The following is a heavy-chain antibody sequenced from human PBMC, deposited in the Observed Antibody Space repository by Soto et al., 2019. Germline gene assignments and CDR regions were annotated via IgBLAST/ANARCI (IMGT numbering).Heavy chain of an antibody. V-gene: IGHV3-74*01. CDR1: GFIFKMYW. D-gene: IGHD2-8*02. Sequence: GGSLRLSCAASGFIFKMYWMHWVRQSPGKGLVWISRIYNDGTYSDYADSVRGRFTISRDSSQNTVYLQMNSLTAGDTALYYCAKATATGGGAFDICGQGTMVTVSS. CDR3: AKATATGGGAFDI. CDR2: IYNDGTYS. J-gene: IGHJ3*02.